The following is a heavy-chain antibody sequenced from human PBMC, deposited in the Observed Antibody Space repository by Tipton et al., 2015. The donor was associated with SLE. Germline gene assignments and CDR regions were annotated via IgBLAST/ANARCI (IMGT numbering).Heavy chain of an antibody. CDR1: GFTFSNYW. D-gene: IGHD6-13*01. CDR2: VCNSVNI. V-gene: IGHV4-59*08. J-gene: IGHJ4*02. CDR3: ARAYGSSLADYFDH. Sequence: LRLSCAASGFTFSNYWMTWVRQAPGKGLEWVGCVCNSVNIHHNPSLKSRGTISVDTSKNQFSLELTSVTAADTATYYCARAYGSSLADYFDHWGQGTLVSVSS.